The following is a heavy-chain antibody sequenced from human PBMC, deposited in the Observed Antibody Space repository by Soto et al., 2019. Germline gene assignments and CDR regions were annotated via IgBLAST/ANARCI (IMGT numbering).Heavy chain of an antibody. CDR1: GFTFSSYG. CDR2: ISYDGSNK. J-gene: IGHJ4*02. V-gene: IGHV3-30*18. Sequence: GGSLRLSCAASGFTFSSYGMHWVRQAPGKGLEWVAVISYDGSNKYYADSVKGRFTISRDNSKNTLYLQMNSLRAEDTAVYYCAKDGRVGFGELTLEMVNDYWGQGTLVTVSS. D-gene: IGHD3-10*01. CDR3: AKDGRVGFGELTLEMVNDY.